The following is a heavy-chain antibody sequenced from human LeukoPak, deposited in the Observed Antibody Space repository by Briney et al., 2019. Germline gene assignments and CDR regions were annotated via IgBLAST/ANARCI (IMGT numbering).Heavy chain of an antibody. J-gene: IGHJ6*02. V-gene: IGHV3-7*04. CDR3: ARDYYASNGLDV. Sequence: PGGSLRLSCAASGFTFSSYWMSWVRQAAGKRPEWVANIKQDGSDKYYVDSVKGRFTISRVNAKNSLDLQMNSLRAEDTAVYYCARDYYASNGLDVWGQGTTVTVSS. CDR2: IKQDGSDK. D-gene: IGHD3-10*01. CDR1: GFTFSSYW.